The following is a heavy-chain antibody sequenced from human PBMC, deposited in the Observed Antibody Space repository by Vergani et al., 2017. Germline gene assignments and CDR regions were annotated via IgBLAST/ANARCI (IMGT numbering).Heavy chain of an antibody. J-gene: IGHJ4*02. V-gene: IGHV2-70*04. CDR2: IEWDDDK. Sequence: QVTLKESGPALVRPTQTLTLTCTFFGFSLTTSAMRVSWIRQPPGKALEWLARIEWDDDKFYNTSLKNRLSISKDTSRNQVVLTMTDMDPVDTGTYYCARDYRGDFFDYWGQGTLVTVTS. CDR3: ARDYRGDFFDY. CDR1: GFSLTTSAMR. D-gene: IGHD4-11*01.